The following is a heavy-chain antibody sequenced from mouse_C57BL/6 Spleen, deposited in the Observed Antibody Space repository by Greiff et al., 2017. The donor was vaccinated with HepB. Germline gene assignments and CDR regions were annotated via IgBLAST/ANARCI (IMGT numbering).Heavy chain of an antibody. V-gene: IGHV5-9*01. D-gene: IGHD1-1*01. CDR1: GFTFSSYT. CDR3: ARHRGSSPFDY. Sequence: EVQLQESGGGLVKPGGSLKLSCAASGFTFSSYTMSWVRQTPEKRLEWVATISGGGGNTYYPDSVKGRFTISRDNAKNTLYLQMSSLRSEDTALYYCARHRGSSPFDYWGQGTTLTVSS. J-gene: IGHJ2*01. CDR2: ISGGGGNT.